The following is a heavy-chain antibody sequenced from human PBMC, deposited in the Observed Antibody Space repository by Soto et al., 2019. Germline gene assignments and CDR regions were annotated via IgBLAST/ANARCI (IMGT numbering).Heavy chain of an antibody. V-gene: IGHV4-39*01. CDR1: GGSISSSNYH. CDR2: MYYSGSA. D-gene: IGHD3-3*02. J-gene: IGHJ4*02. CDR3: ARHVSNSPPGS. Sequence: QLQLQESGPGLVKPSETLSLTCTVSGGSISSSNYHWGWIRQPPGKGLEWIGSMYYSGSAYYNPSLKRRVTISVDTSKNQFSLKLTSVTAADTAVYQCARHVSNSPPGSWGQGTLVTVSS.